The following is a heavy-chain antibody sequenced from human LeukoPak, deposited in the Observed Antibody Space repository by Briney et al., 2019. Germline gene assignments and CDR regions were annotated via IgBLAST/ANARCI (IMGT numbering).Heavy chain of an antibody. D-gene: IGHD6-6*01. CDR1: GVTFSSYW. V-gene: IGHV3-7*01. J-gene: IGHJ3*02. CDR3: ARGGSSPGAAFDI. Sequence: GGSLRLSCAASGVTFSSYWMSWVRQAPGKGLEWVANIKQDGSEKYYVDSVKGRFTISRDNAKNSLYLQMNSLRAEDTAVYYCARGGSSPGAAFDIWGQGTMVTVSS. CDR2: IKQDGSEK.